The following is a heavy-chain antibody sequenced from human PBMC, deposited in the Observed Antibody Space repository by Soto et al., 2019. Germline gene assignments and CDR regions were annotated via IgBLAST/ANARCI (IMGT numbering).Heavy chain of an antibody. D-gene: IGHD3-16*01. CDR3: AREGGESSDGLYYFDS. CDR2: IYYSGNT. CDR1: GGSTSSDNY. Sequence: TLSLTCSVSGGSTSSDNYWSWIRQPPGKGLEWIGHIYYSGNTDYNPSLKSRLAISIDTSKNQFSLKLSSVTAADTAVYFCAREGGESSDGLYYFDSWGQGSLVTVSS. J-gene: IGHJ4*02. V-gene: IGHV4-30-4*01.